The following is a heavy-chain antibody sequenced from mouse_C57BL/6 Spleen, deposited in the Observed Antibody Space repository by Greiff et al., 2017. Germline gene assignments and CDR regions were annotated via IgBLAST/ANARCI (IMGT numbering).Heavy chain of an antibody. CDR2: INYYGSST. CDR3: ARGALNYYGSSYAYYFDY. D-gene: IGHD1-1*01. J-gene: IGHJ2*01. Sequence: EVKLVESEGGLVQPGSSMKLSCTASGFTFSDYYMAWVRQVPEKGLEWVANINYYGSSTYYLDSLKSRFIIARDNAKNILYLQMSSLKSEDTATYYCARGALNYYGSSYAYYFDYWGQGTTLTVSS. CDR1: GFTFSDYY. V-gene: IGHV5-16*01.